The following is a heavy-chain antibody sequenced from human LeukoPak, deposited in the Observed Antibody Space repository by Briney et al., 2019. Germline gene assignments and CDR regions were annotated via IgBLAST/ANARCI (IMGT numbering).Heavy chain of an antibody. CDR1: GFTFSNFG. J-gene: IGHJ4*02. Sequence: GGSLRLSCAASGFTFSNFGMHWVRQAPGKGLEWLAVIWSNGINRYYTESVKGRFTISRDNSKNTLYLQMNSLRAEDTAVYYCARGRPDGIAAAGYDYWGQGTLVTVSS. D-gene: IGHD6-25*01. CDR2: IWSNGINR. CDR3: ARGRPDGIAAAGYDY. V-gene: IGHV3-33*01.